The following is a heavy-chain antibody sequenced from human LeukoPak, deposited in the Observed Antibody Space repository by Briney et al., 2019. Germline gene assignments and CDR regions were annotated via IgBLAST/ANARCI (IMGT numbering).Heavy chain of an antibody. CDR1: GFSFSDYS. J-gene: IGHJ4*02. D-gene: IGHD3-22*01. Sequence: PGGSLRLSCAASGFSFSDYSMSWIRQAPGKGLEWVSYISISGGTIYYAHSVKGRFTISRDNAKNSLYLQMNSLRAEDTAVYYCARSLLRYYDSSGYGHWGQGTLVTVPS. CDR3: ARSLLRYYDSSGYGH. V-gene: IGHV3-11*04. CDR2: ISISGGTI.